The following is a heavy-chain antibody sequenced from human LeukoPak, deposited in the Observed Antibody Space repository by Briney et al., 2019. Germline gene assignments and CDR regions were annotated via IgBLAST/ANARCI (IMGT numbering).Heavy chain of an antibody. V-gene: IGHV3-48*01. CDR1: GFTFSSYH. Sequence: GGSLRLSCAASGFTFSSYHMTWVRQAPGKGLEWISYISIISTTIYYADSVKGRFTISRDDAKNSVYLKMNSLRAEDTAVYYCARTYERDLDYWGQGTLVTVSS. CDR2: ISIISTTI. J-gene: IGHJ4*02. CDR3: ARTYERDLDY. D-gene: IGHD3-3*01.